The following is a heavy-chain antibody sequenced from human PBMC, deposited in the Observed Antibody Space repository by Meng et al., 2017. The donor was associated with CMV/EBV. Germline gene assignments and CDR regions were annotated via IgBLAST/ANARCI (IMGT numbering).Heavy chain of an antibody. J-gene: IGHJ1*01. CDR1: GGTFSSYA. V-gene: IGHV1-69*05. CDR2: IIPIFGTA. D-gene: IGHD2-15*01. Sequence: SGGTFSSYAISSVRQAPGQGLEWMGGIIPIFGTANYAQKFRGRVTITTDESTSTAYMELSSLRSEDTAVYYCARHPAEMVAASYFQHWGQGTLVTVSS. CDR3: ARHPAEMVAASYFQH.